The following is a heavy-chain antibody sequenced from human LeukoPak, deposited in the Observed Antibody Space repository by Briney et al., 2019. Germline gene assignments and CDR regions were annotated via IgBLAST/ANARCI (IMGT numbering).Heavy chain of an antibody. CDR1: GFTFNSYG. D-gene: IGHD3-10*01. Sequence: GGSLRLSCAASGFTFNSYGIHWVRQAPGKGLEWVAFIRYDGSSKYYVDSVKGRFTISRDNSKNTLYLQMNSLRAEDTAVYYCARGFGYYGSGSYSWGQGTLVTVSS. V-gene: IGHV3-30*02. CDR3: ARGFGYYGSGSYS. CDR2: IRYDGSSK. J-gene: IGHJ4*02.